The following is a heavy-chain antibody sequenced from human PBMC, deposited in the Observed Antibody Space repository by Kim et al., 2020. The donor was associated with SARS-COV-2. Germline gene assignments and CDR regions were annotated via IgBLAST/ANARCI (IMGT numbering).Heavy chain of an antibody. D-gene: IGHD4-17*01. CDR1: GFTFGDYA. CDR3: TRVEVDHDYRFQGNYYYYMDV. V-gene: IGHV3-49*04. J-gene: IGHJ6*03. CDR2: IRSKAYGGTT. Sequence: GGSLRLSCTASGFTFGDYAMSWVRQAPGKELEWVGFIRSKAYGGTTEYAASVKGRFTISRDDSKSIAYLQMNSLKTEDTAVYYCTRVEVDHDYRFQGNYYYYMDVWGKGTTVTVSS.